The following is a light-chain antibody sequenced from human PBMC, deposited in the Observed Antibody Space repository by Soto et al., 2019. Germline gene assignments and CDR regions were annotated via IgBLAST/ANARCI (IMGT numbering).Light chain of an antibody. V-gene: IGLV2-18*02. Sequence: QSALAQPPSVSGSPGRSVTISCTGTSSDVGSYNRVSWYQQPPGTAPKLMIYEVSNRPSGVPDRFSGSKSGNTASLTISGLQAEDEADYYCSSYTSSSTPYVFGTGTKVTVL. CDR3: SSYTSSSTPYV. CDR2: EVS. CDR1: SSDVGSYNR. J-gene: IGLJ1*01.